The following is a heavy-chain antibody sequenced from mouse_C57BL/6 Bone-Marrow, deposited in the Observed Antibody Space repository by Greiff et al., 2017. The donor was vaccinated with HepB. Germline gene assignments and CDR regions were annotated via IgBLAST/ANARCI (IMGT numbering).Heavy chain of an antibody. CDR2: INPNNGGT. CDR1: GYTFTDYY. V-gene: IGHV1-26*01. D-gene: IGHD1-1*01. CDR3: ARELRGAY. J-gene: IGHJ3*01. Sequence: EVQLQQSGPELVKPGASVKISCKASGYTFTDYYMNWVKQSHGKSLEWIGDINPNNGGTSYNQKFKGKATLTVDKSSSTAYMELRSLTSEDSAVYYCARELRGAYWGQGTLVTVSA.